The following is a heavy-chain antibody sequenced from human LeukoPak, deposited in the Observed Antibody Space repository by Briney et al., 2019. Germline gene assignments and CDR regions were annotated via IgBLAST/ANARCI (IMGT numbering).Heavy chain of an antibody. Sequence: GGSLRLSCAASGFTFSSYSMNWVRQAPGKGLEWVSSIRSSSSYIYYADSVKGRFTISRDNAKNSLYLQMNSLRAEDTAVYYCARDSAEGSGYYYWGQGTLVTVSS. CDR2: IRSSSSYI. D-gene: IGHD3-22*01. CDR1: GFTFSSYS. V-gene: IGHV3-21*01. J-gene: IGHJ4*02. CDR3: ARDSAEGSGYYY.